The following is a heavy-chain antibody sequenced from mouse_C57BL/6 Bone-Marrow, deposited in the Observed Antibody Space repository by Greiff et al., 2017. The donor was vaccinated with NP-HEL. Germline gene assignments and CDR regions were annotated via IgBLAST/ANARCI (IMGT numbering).Heavy chain of an antibody. CDR3: ARIEEPDGGRSWFAY. CDR2: IWWDDDK. J-gene: IGHJ3*01. CDR1: GFSLSTFGMG. D-gene: IGHD1-2*01. Sequence: QVTLKVCGPGILQPSQTLSLTCSFSGFSLSTFGMGVGWIRQPSGKGLEWLAHIWWDDDKYYNPALKSRLTISKDTSKNQVFLKIANADTADTATYYCARIEEPDGGRSWFAYWGQGTLVTVSA. V-gene: IGHV8-8*01.